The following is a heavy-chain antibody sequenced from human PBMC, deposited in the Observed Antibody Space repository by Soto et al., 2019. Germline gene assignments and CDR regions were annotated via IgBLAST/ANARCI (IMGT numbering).Heavy chain of an antibody. D-gene: IGHD6-13*01. CDR3: AWDAAPEDY. CDR1: GYTFTSYG. V-gene: IGHV1-18*01. CDR2: VRAYNGNT. J-gene: IGHJ4*02. Sequence: QVQLVQSGTEVKKPGASVKVSCKASGYTFTSYGISWVRQAPGQGLEWMGWVRAYNGNTNYAQKLQGRVTMTTATCTSTAYMEPVPPRADATAVYYCAWDAAPEDYWGRGTLVTVSS.